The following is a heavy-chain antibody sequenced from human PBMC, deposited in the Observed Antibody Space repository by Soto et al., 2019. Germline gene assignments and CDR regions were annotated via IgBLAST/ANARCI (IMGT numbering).Heavy chain of an antibody. V-gene: IGHV1-69*04. CDR3: ARELHLGELSLSRPEYYFDY. CDR1: GGTFSSYT. Sequence: GASVKVSCKASGGTFSSYTISWVRQAPGQGLEWMGRIIPILGIANYAQKFQGRVTITADKSTSTAYMELSSLRSEDTAVYYCARELHLGELSLSRPEYYFDYWGQGTLVTVSS. D-gene: IGHD3-16*02. J-gene: IGHJ4*02. CDR2: IIPILGIA.